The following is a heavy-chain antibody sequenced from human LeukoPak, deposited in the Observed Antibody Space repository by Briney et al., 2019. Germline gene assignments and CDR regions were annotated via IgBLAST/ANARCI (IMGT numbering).Heavy chain of an antibody. Sequence: ASVKVSCKASGGTFSSYAISWVRQAPGQGLEWMGGIIPIFGTANYAQKFQGRVTITADESTSTAYMELSSLRSEDTAVYYCARHENPEYSSSWYGSIRYYYYGMDVWGQGTTVTVSS. CDR2: IIPIFGTA. V-gene: IGHV1-69*13. CDR3: ARHENPEYSSSWYGSIRYYYYGMDV. J-gene: IGHJ6*02. CDR1: GGTFSSYA. D-gene: IGHD6-13*01.